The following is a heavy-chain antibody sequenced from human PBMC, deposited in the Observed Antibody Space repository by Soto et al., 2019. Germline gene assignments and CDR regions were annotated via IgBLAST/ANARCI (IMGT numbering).Heavy chain of an antibody. CDR3: AAVIGWAYYYYYGMDV. Sequence: SVKVSCKASGFTFTSSAVQWVRQARGQRLEWIGWIVVGSGNTNYAQKFQKRVTITRDMSTSTAYMELSSLRSEDTAVYYCAAVIGWAYYYYYGMDVWGQGTTVTVSS. V-gene: IGHV1-58*01. CDR1: GFTFTSSA. J-gene: IGHJ6*02. CDR2: IVVGSGNT. D-gene: IGHD6-19*01.